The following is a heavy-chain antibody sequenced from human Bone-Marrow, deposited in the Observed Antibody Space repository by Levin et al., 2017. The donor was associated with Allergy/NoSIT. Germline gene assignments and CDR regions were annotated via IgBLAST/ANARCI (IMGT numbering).Heavy chain of an antibody. Sequence: PSETLSLTCTVSGGSLISDDYYWSWIRQTPGKGLEWIGYIYYSGSTYFNPSFRSRVSMSVDTSKNQFSLKLNSVTAADTAIYYCARGELLRGEGDYWGQGTLVTVSS. V-gene: IGHV4-30-4*01. CDR2: IYYSGST. CDR1: GGSLISDDYY. J-gene: IGHJ4*02. D-gene: IGHD3-16*01. CDR3: ARGELLRGEGDY.